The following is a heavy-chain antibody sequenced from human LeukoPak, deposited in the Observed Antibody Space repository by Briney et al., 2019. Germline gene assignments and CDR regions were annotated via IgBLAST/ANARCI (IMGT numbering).Heavy chain of an antibody. CDR2: ISSSSSTI. J-gene: IGHJ4*02. CDR3: ALTMVRGVIAY. D-gene: IGHD3-10*01. V-gene: IGHV3-48*01. CDR1: GFTFNTYN. Sequence: GGSLRLSCAGSGFTFNTYNMNWVRQAPGKGLEWVSYISSSSSTIYYADSVKGRFTISRDNAKNSLYLQMNSLRAEDTAVYYCALTMVRGVIAYWGQGTLVTVSS.